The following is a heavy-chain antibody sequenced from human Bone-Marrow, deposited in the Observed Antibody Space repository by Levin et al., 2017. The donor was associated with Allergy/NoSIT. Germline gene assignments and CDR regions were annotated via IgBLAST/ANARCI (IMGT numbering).Heavy chain of an antibody. Sequence: KPSETLSLTCAVSGESISSGTYSWSWIRQPPGKGLEWIGYIYSSGSAYYNPSLQSRVTISVDRSKNQFSLRLTSVTAADTAVYFCARQNPQVIDYWGQGTLVTVSS. CDR1: GESISSGTYS. J-gene: IGHJ4*02. CDR2: IYSSGSA. D-gene: IGHD1-14*01. V-gene: IGHV4-30-2*01. CDR3: ARQNPQVIDY.